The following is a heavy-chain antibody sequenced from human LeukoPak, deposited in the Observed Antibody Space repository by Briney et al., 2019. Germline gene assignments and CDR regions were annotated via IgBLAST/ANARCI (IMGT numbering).Heavy chain of an antibody. CDR2: ITWNSDDM. V-gene: IGHV3-9*01. D-gene: IGHD3-9*01. CDR3: TKVTDWRTGFDY. CDR1: GFPFDGYG. Sequence: QPGGSLRLSCAASGFPFDGYGMYWVRQAPGKGLEWVSGITWNSDDMAYADSAKGRFTISRDNAKNCLYLQMNSLRVEDTALYYCTKVTDWRTGFDYWGQGTLVTVSS. J-gene: IGHJ4*02.